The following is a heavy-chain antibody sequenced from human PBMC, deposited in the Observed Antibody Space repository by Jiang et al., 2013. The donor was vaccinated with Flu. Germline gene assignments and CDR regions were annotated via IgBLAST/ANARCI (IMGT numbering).Heavy chain of an antibody. Sequence: PGLVKPSETLSLTCTVSGGSISSYYWSWIRQPPGKGLEWIGYIYYSGSTNYNPSLKSRVTISVDTSKNQFSLKLSSVTAADTAVYYCARGRGYYYDSSGYSDYWGQGTLVTVSS. CDR3: ARGRGYYYDSSGYSDY. J-gene: IGHJ4*02. CDR2: IYYSGST. CDR1: GGSISSYY. V-gene: IGHV4-59*01. D-gene: IGHD3-22*01.